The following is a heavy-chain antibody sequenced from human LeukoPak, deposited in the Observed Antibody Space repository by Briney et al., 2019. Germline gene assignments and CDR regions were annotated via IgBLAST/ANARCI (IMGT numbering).Heavy chain of an antibody. D-gene: IGHD1-26*01. CDR3: ARGEVGATVGTFLSVAFDI. CDR1: GFTFSSYG. Sequence: RPGGSLRLSCAASGFTFSSYGMHWVRQAPGKGLEWVGRIRSTANGYATAYAASVKGRFTISRDDSKNAAYLQMDSLKTEDTAMYYCARGEVGATVGTFLSVAFDIWGQGTMVTVSS. V-gene: IGHV3-73*01. J-gene: IGHJ3*02. CDR2: IRSTANGYAT.